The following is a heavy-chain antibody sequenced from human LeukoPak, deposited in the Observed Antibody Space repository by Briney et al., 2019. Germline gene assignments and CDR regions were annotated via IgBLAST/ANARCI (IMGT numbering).Heavy chain of an antibody. CDR1: GGTFSSYA. CDR2: IIPIFGTA. J-gene: IGHJ4*02. CDR3: ARVVSVVVIFGVPYFDY. D-gene: IGHD3/OR15-3a*01. V-gene: IGHV1-69*05. Sequence: SVKVSCKASGGTFSSYAISWVRQAPGQGLEWMGGIIPIFGTANYAQKFQGRVTMTRNTSISTAYMELSSLRSEDTAVYYCARVVSVVVIFGVPYFDYWGQGTLVTVSS.